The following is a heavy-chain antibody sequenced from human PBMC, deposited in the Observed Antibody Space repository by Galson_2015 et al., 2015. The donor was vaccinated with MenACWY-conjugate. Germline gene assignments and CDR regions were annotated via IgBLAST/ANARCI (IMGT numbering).Heavy chain of an antibody. V-gene: IGHV3-66*01. CDR2: IHSGGST. J-gene: IGHJ5*02. Sequence: SLRLSCAASGFTVSSNFMSWVRQAPGKGLEWVSVIHSGGSTYYADSVKGRFTISRDNSKNTLYLQMNSLRAEDTAVYYCARDSGAPYYGSSVFDPSGQAALVTVSS. CDR3: ARDSGAPYYGSSVFDP. CDR1: GFTVSSNF. D-gene: IGHD3-10*01.